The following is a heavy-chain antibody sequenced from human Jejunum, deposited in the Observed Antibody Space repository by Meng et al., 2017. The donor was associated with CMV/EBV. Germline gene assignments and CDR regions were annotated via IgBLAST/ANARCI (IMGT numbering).Heavy chain of an antibody. V-gene: IGHV4-39*07. CDR2: FYYTGST. Sequence: CSGSGGPVSSDGDAWGWIRQPPGKGLEWIGSFYYTGSTYYNPSLKSRVTISRRTSDNLFSLTLNSVTVADTAVYFCARDRGWGTGFDYWGQGILVTVSS. D-gene: IGHD1-1*01. CDR3: ARDRGWGTGFDY. J-gene: IGHJ4*02. CDR1: GGPVSSDGDA.